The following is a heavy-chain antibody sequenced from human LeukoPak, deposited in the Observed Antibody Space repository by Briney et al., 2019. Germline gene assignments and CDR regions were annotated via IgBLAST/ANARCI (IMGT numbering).Heavy chain of an antibody. Sequence: ASVKVSCKASGYTFTSYGISWVRQAPGQGLEWMGWISAYNGNTNYAQKLQGRVTMTTDTSTSTAYMELRSLRSDDTAVYYCAREELPVGGDYYGMDVWGQGTTVTVPS. CDR1: GYTFTSYG. V-gene: IGHV1-18*01. D-gene: IGHD1-26*01. CDR3: AREELPVGGDYYGMDV. J-gene: IGHJ6*02. CDR2: ISAYNGNT.